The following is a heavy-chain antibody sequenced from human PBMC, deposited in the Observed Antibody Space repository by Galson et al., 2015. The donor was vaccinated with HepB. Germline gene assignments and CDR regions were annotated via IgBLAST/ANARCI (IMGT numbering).Heavy chain of an antibody. CDR2: IIPIFGPA. CDR3: AGAPTSITMIVVVSESYYYGMDV. V-gene: IGHV1-69*13. CDR1: GGTFSSYA. J-gene: IGHJ6*02. D-gene: IGHD3-22*01. Sequence: SVKVSCKASGGTFSSYAISWVRQAPGQGLEWMGGIIPIFGPANYAQKFQGRVTITADESTSTAYMELSSLRSEDTAVYYCAGAPTSITMIVVVSESYYYGMDVWGQGTTVTVSS.